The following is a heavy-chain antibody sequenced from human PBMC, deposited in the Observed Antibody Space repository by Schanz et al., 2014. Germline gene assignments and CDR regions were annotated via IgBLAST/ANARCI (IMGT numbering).Heavy chain of an antibody. CDR1: GFNFITFA. Sequence: EVHLVESGGGLVQPGGSLRLSCAASGFNFITFAMSWVRQAPGKGPEWVSAIGGDASRTYYADSVKGRFTISRDNSKSPLYLQINSLRAEDPALYYCARPPPLVRGIAGWFGPWGQGSLVTVSS. D-gene: IGHD3-10*01. J-gene: IGHJ5*02. V-gene: IGHV3-23*04. CDR2: IGGDASRT. CDR3: ARPPPLVRGIAGWFGP.